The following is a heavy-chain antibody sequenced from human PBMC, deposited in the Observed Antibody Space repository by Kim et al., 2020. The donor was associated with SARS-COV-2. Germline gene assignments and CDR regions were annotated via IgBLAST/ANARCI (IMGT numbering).Heavy chain of an antibody. V-gene: IGHV6-1*01. Sequence: SQTLSLTCAISGDSVSSNSAAWNWIRQSPSRGLEWLGRTYYRSTWYNDYAVSVESRITINPDTSKNQFSLQLNSVTPEDTAVYYCARDPWYYDSSGYYEYWGQGTLVTVSS. J-gene: IGHJ4*02. CDR3: ARDPWYYDSSGYYEY. D-gene: IGHD3-22*01. CDR1: GDSVSSNSAA. CDR2: TYYRSTWYN.